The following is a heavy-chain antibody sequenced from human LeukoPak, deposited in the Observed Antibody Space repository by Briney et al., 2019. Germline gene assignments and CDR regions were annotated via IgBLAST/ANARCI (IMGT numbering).Heavy chain of an antibody. D-gene: IGHD2-2*01. Sequence: GGSLRLSCAASGFTFSRYAMSWVRQAPGKGLEWVSTISGSGDSTYYADFVKGLFTIARDNSRNTLYLQMNGLRADDTAVYYCARYCSGASCYSGPDYWGQGTLVTVSS. V-gene: IGHV3-23*01. CDR2: ISGSGDST. CDR1: GFTFSRYA. J-gene: IGHJ4*02. CDR3: ARYCSGASCYSGPDY.